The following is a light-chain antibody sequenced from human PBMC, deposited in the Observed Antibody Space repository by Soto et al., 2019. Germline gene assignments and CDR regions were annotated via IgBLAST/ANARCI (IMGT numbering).Light chain of an antibody. Sequence: EIVMTQSPAALSVSPGERATLSCRASQSFSSNLAWYQQRSGQAPRLLIYGASTRATGIPARFSGSGSGTDFTLTISRLEPEDFAVYYCQQYGSSGTFGQGTKVDIK. CDR2: GAS. J-gene: IGKJ1*01. CDR3: QQYGSSGT. CDR1: QSFSSN. V-gene: IGKV3D-15*01.